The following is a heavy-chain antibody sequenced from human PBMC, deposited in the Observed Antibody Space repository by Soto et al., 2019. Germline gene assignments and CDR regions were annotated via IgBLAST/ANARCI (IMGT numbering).Heavy chain of an antibody. J-gene: IGHJ4*02. CDR1: GVSISSGDYY. D-gene: IGHD1-26*01. CDR3: ARGGKTYLLSETY. Sequence: SETLSLTCTASGVSISSGDYYWSWIRQPPGKGLEWIGYIFNSGSTHYNPSLKSRPTISIDTSKNQLSLKVSSVTAADTAVYYCARGGKTYLLSETYWGQGTLVTAPQ. V-gene: IGHV4-30-4*01. CDR2: IFNSGST.